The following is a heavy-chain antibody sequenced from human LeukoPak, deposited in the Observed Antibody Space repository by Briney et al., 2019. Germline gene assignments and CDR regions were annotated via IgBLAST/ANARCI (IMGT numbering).Heavy chain of an antibody. CDR3: ATGGREIPGARRFKPGNWFDP. CDR2: INHRGGT. J-gene: IGHJ5*02. CDR1: GGYFSNSH. D-gene: IGHD2-2*01. V-gene: IGHV4-34*01. Sequence: SETLSLTCAVYGGYFSNSHWSWIRQPPGKGLEWIGEINHRGGTNYNPSLKSRVTISEDTSKNQFSLKVNSVTAADTAAYYCATGGREIPGARRFKPGNWFDPWGQGTLVTVSS.